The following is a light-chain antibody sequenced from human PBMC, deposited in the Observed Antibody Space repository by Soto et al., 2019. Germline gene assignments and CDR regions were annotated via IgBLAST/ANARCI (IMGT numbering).Light chain of an antibody. J-gene: IGKJ1*01. CDR3: QQYGSSPLT. V-gene: IGKV3-20*01. CDR2: ATS. Sequence: ENVSSQSPCAPSFSPGERATLYCRASQSVSSSSLAWYQQKPGQAPRLLIYATSYSATGIPDRFSGSGSGTDFTLTISRLEAEDFAVYYCQQYGSSPLTFGQGTKVDI. CDR1: QSVSSSS.